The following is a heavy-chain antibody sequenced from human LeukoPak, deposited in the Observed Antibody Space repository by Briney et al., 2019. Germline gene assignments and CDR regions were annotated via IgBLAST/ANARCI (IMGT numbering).Heavy chain of an antibody. CDR3: ARDLDSSGFDY. D-gene: IGHD6-19*01. CDR1: GFTVSSNY. V-gene: IGHV3-53*01. Sequence: GGSLRLSCAASGFTVSSNYMSWVRQAPGKGLEWVSVIYSGGSTYYADSVKGRFTISRDNSKNTLYLQMNSLRPEDTAVYYCARDLDSSGFDYWGQGTLVTVSS. CDR2: IYSGGST. J-gene: IGHJ4*02.